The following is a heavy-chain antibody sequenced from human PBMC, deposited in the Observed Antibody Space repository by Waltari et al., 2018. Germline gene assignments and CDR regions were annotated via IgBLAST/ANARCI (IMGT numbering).Heavy chain of an antibody. D-gene: IGHD1-20*01. CDR3: AKPVYNWGDPLHS. Sequence: EVQPLESGGGLVQPGGSLRLSCAASGLILNNLALNWVRLAPGTGLGWVAAIDVSDNRFYAGSVMGRFTVSRDTAKNAVDLKMNGLRAEDTAIYYWAKPVYNWGDPLHSWGQGTLVAVSS. CDR2: IDVSDNR. J-gene: IGHJ4*02. CDR1: GLILNNLA. V-gene: IGHV3-23*01.